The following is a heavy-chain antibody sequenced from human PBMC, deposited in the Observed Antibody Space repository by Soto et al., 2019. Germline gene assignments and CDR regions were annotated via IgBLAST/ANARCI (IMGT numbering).Heavy chain of an antibody. CDR1: GFTFSTYA. J-gene: IGHJ4*02. CDR3: AKEMPGTTCFDY. D-gene: IGHD1-7*01. V-gene: IGHV3-23*01. Sequence: EVQLLESGGGLIQPGGSLRLSCVASGFTFSTYAMTWVRQAPGKGLEWVSAITGSGSGTYYADSVKGRFTISRDNSKNTLYLQMNSLRAEDTAVYYCAKEMPGTTCFDYWGPGTLVTVSS. CDR2: ITGSGSGT.